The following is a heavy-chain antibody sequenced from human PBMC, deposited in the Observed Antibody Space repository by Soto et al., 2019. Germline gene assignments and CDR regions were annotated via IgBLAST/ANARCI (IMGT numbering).Heavy chain of an antibody. CDR3: ARARSSSSWFDY. J-gene: IGHJ4*02. CDR2: IYPGDTDT. Sequence: GESLKIYCQGPGYSFSNYWIAWVRQMPGKGLGWVGTIYPGDTDTKYSPSFQGQVIISADKSIKTVYLQWSSLKPSDTAMYYCARARSSSSWFDYWGQGTLVTVSS. V-gene: IGHV5-51*01. D-gene: IGHD6-13*01. CDR1: GYSFSNYW.